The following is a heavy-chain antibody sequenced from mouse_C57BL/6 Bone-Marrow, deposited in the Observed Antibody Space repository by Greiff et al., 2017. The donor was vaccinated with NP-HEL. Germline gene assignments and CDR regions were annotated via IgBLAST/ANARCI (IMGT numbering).Heavy chain of an antibody. V-gene: IGHV14-4*01. Sequence: DVQLQESGAELVRPGASVKLSCTASGFNIKDDYMHWVKQRPEQGLEWIGWIDPENGDTEYASKFQGKATITADTSSNTAYLQLSSLTSEDTAVYYCTRWDDDYWGQGTTLTVSS. D-gene: IGHD4-1*01. J-gene: IGHJ2*01. CDR1: GFNIKDDY. CDR3: TRWDDDY. CDR2: IDPENGDT.